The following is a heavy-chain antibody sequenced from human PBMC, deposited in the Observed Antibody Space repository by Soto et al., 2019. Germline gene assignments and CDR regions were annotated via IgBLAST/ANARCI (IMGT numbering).Heavy chain of an antibody. CDR1: GFTFSSYG. Sequence: QVQLVESGGGVVQPGRSLRLFCAASGFTFSSYGMHWVRQAPGKGLEWVAVISYDGSNKYYADSVKGRFTISRDNSKNTLYLQMNSLRAEDTAVYYCAKDPVSSCSSTSCYAYYYYYMDVWGKGTTVTVSS. CDR3: AKDPVSSCSSTSCYAYYYYYMDV. D-gene: IGHD2-2*01. V-gene: IGHV3-30*18. CDR2: ISYDGSNK. J-gene: IGHJ6*03.